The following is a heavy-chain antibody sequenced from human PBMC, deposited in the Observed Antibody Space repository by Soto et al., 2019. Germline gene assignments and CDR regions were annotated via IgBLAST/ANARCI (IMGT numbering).Heavy chain of an antibody. CDR3: ARLIGLFGLRKMGQNFDY. CDR2: INPSGGST. D-gene: IGHD3-9*01. Sequence: ASVKVSCKASGYTFTSYYMHWVRQAPGQGLEWMGIINPSGGSTSYAQKFQGRVTMTRDTSTSTVYMELSSLRSEDTAVYYCARLIGLFGLRKMGQNFDYWGQGTLVTVSS. CDR1: GYTFTSYY. V-gene: IGHV1-46*01. J-gene: IGHJ4*02.